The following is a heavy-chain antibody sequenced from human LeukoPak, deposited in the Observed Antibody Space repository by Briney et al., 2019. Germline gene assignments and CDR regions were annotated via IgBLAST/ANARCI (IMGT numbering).Heavy chain of an antibody. Sequence: SVKVSCKASGGTFSSYAISWVRQAPGQGLEWMGRIIPILGTANYAQKFQGRVTITTDESTSTAYMELSSLRSEDTAVYYCARAGYYGSGSYYNVLSDAFDIWGQGTMVTVSS. J-gene: IGHJ3*02. D-gene: IGHD3-10*01. CDR2: IIPILGTA. V-gene: IGHV1-69*05. CDR1: GGTFSSYA. CDR3: ARAGYYGSGSYYNVLSDAFDI.